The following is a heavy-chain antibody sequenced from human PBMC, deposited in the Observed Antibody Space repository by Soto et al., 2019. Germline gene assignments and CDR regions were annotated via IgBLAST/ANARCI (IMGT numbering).Heavy chain of an antibody. Sequence: GESLKISCKGSGYSFTSYWIGWVRQMPGKGLEWVGIIYPGDSDTRYSPSFQGQVTISADKSISTAYLPWSSLKASDTAMYYCARQYCSSASCYIGGYYYGMDVWGQGTTVTVSS. CDR1: GYSFTSYW. CDR2: IYPGDSDT. D-gene: IGHD2-2*02. V-gene: IGHV5-51*01. CDR3: ARQYCSSASCYIGGYYYGMDV. J-gene: IGHJ6*02.